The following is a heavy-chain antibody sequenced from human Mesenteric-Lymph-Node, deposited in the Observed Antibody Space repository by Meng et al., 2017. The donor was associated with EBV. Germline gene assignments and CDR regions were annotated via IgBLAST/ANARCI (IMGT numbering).Heavy chain of an antibody. J-gene: IGHJ4*02. CDR3: AGGDYVNQFNY. V-gene: IGHV4-30-2*06. CDR1: GGSVNSGGYS. Sequence: QLQLQVAGSGLVKPSQTLSPTCTVAGGSVNSGGYSWSWLRQSPEKGLEWIGYVHQSGLTYYNPSVETRVIISLERSKNQFSLKLTSVTAADTAVYYCAGGDYVNQFNYWGQGTLVTVSS. CDR2: VHQSGLT. D-gene: IGHD4-17*01.